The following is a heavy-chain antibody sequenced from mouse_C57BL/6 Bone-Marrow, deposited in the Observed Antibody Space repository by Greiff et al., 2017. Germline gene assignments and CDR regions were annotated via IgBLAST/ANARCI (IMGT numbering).Heavy chain of an antibody. Sequence: DVKLVESGGGLVKPGGSLKLSCAASGFTFSSYAMSWVRQTPEKRLEWVATISDGGSYTYYPDSVKGRFTIFRDNAKNNLYLQMSHLKSEDTAMYYCARGLTGYFDYRGQGTTLTVSS. CDR3: ARGLTGYFDY. J-gene: IGHJ2*01. CDR1: GFTFSSYA. V-gene: IGHV5-4*03. CDR2: ISDGGSYT.